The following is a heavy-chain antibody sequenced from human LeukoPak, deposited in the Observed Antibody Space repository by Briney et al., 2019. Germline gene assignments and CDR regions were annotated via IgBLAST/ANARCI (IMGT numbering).Heavy chain of an antibody. CDR1: GYTFTSYG. V-gene: IGHV1-18*01. D-gene: IGHD2-2*01. CDR3: ARDRSVVVPENWFDP. Sequence: GASVKVSCKASGYTFTSYGISWVRQAPGQGLEWMGWISAYNGNTNYAQKLQGRVTMTTDTSTSTAYMELRSLRSDDTAVYYCARDRSVVVPENWFDPWGQGTLVTVSS. CDR2: ISAYNGNT. J-gene: IGHJ5*02.